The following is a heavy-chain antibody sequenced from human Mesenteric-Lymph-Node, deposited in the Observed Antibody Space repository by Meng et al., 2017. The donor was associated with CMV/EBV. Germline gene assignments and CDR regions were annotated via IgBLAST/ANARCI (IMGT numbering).Heavy chain of an antibody. J-gene: IGHJ4*02. CDR3: ATEGIYDMRNFDF. Sequence: GESLKISCAASGFTFSNYAMSWLRQTPGKGLEWVSVVGDSGTSTFYADSVKGRFTISRDNSKNMVYLQMSRLRVEDTALYYCATEGIYDMRNFDFWGQGTLVTVSS. V-gene: IGHV3-23*01. CDR1: GFTFSNYA. D-gene: IGHD3-22*01. CDR2: VGDSGTST.